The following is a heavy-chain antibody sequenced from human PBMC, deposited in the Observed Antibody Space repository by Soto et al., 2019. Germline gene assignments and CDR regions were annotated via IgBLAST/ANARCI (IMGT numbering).Heavy chain of an antibody. CDR3: AKGPAIVFAPAARKYYYGLEV. CDR2: ISYDGSNK. Sequence: QVQLVESGGGVVQPGRSLRLSCAASGFTFSSYGMHWVRQAPGKGLEWVAVISYDGSNKYYADSVKGRFTISGDNSKNTLYLKRTSLRAEDTAVYYCAKGPAIVFAPAARKYYYGLEVWGQGTTVTVSS. V-gene: IGHV3-30*18. CDR1: GFTFSSYG. J-gene: IGHJ6*02. D-gene: IGHD2-2*01.